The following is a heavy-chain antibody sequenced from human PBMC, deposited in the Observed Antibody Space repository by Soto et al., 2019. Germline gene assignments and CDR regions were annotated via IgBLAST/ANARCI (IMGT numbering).Heavy chain of an antibody. D-gene: IGHD6-13*01. Sequence: QVQLVQSGAEVKKPGSSVKVSCKASGGTFSSYTLSWVRQAPGQGREWMGRIIPILGIANYAPKFQGRVTITPDKSTSTAYTELSSLRSEDTAVYYCARDGWVVQQLVPYYYYMDVWGKGTTVTVSS. CDR2: IIPILGIA. V-gene: IGHV1-69*08. CDR3: ARDGWVVQQLVPYYYYMDV. J-gene: IGHJ6*03. CDR1: GGTFSSYT.